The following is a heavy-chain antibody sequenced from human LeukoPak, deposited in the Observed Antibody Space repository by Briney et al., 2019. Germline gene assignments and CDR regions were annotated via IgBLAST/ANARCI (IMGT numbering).Heavy chain of an antibody. V-gene: IGHV3-66*01. Sequence: GGSLRLSCAASGFTVSSNYMSWVRQAPGKGLEWVSVIYSGGSTYYADSVKGRFTISRDNSKNTLYLQMNSLRAEDTAVYYCARTYSSKASNAFDIWGQGTMVTVSS. CDR2: IYSGGST. D-gene: IGHD6-13*01. J-gene: IGHJ3*02. CDR1: GFTVSSNY. CDR3: ARTYSSKASNAFDI.